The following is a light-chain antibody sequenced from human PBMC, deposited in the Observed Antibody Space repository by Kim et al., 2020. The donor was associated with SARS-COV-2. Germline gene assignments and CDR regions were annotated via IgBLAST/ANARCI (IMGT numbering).Light chain of an antibody. CDR2: GAS. CDR1: QSVSSN. J-gene: IGKJ2*01. V-gene: IGKV3D-15*01. Sequence: EIVMTQSPATLSVSPGERATLSCRASQSVSSNLAWYQQKPGQAPRLLIYGASTRATGIPARFSGSGPGTEFTLTISSLQSEDFAVYYCQQYNNWPPVYTFGQGTKLEI. CDR3: QQYNNWPPVYT.